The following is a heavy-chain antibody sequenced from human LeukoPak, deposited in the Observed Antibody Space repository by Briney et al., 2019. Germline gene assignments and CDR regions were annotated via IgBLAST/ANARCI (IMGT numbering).Heavy chain of an antibody. V-gene: IGHV4-34*01. D-gene: IGHD3-10*01. J-gene: IGHJ4*02. Sequence: PSETLSLTCAVYGGSFSGYYWSWIRQPPGKGLEWIGEINHSGITNYNPSLKSRVTTSVDTSKNQFSLKLSSVTAADTAVYYCATDYYGSGYFDYWGQGTLVTVSS. CDR3: ATDYYGSGYFDY. CDR2: INHSGIT. CDR1: GGSFSGYY.